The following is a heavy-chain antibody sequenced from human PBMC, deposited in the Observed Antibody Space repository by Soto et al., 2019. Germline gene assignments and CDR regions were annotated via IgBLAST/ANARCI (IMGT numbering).Heavy chain of an antibody. D-gene: IGHD3-22*01. CDR3: ARGGSGYSYALDP. CDR2: IIPIFGTA. Sequence: QVQRVQSGAEVKKPGSSVKVSCKASGGTFSSYAISWVRQAPGQGLEWMGGIIPIFGTANYAQKFQGRVTITADESTSTAYMELSCLRSEDPAVYYCARGGSGYSYALDPWGQGTLVTVSS. CDR1: GGTFSSYA. V-gene: IGHV1-69*01. J-gene: IGHJ5*02.